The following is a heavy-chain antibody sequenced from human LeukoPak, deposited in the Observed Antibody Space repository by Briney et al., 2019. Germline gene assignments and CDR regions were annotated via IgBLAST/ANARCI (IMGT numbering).Heavy chain of an antibody. V-gene: IGHV3-23*01. CDR3: AKVRITILGDFDY. J-gene: IGHJ4*02. D-gene: IGHD3-3*01. CDR1: GFMFSSYA. CDR2: ISNSGAYT. Sequence: GGSLRLACTDSGFMFSSYAMNWVRQTPGKGLEWVSAISNSGAYTYYADSVNGRFTISRDNSKNTLYLQMNSLRAEDTAVYYCAKVRITILGDFDYWGQGTLVTVSA.